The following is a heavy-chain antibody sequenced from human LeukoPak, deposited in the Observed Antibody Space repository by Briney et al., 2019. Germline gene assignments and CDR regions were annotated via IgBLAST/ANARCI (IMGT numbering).Heavy chain of an antibody. V-gene: IGHV4-34*01. CDR1: GGFFSGYY. CDR2: INHSGST. D-gene: IGHD5-12*01. J-gene: IGHJ4*02. Sequence: SETLSLTCAVYGGFFSGYYWSWIRQPPGPGLEWIGEINHSGSTNYNPSLKSRVTISVDTSKNQFSLKLSSVTVADTAVYYCASRIVPSSDFDYWGQGTLVTVSS. CDR3: ASRIVPSSDFDY.